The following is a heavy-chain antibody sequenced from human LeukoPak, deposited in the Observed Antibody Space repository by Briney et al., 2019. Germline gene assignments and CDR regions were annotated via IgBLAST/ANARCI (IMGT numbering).Heavy chain of an antibody. CDR3: ASGHCTDDVCFFDY. CDR2: MYYSEHT. J-gene: IGHJ4*02. V-gene: IGHV4-59*01. D-gene: IGHD2-8*01. CDR1: GGSMSTYY. Sequence: LETLSLTCSVAGGSMSTYYWNWIRQSPGKGLEWIGYMYYSEHTYYNPSLKSRVTISLDTSKNQFSLRLTSVTAADTAVYYCASGHCTDDVCFFDYWGLGTLVPASS.